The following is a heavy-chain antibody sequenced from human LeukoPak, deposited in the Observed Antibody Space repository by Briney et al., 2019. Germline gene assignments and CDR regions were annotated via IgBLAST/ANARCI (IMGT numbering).Heavy chain of an antibody. J-gene: IGHJ4*02. CDR1: GGSISSGGYS. Sequence: SQTLSLTCAVSGGSISSGGYSWSWIRQPPGKGLEWIGYIYHSGSTYYNPSLKSRVTISVDRSKNQFSLKLSSVTAADTAVYYSARGVYYDSSGYYLGYFDYWGQGTLVTVSS. D-gene: IGHD3-22*01. CDR2: IYHSGST. CDR3: ARGVYYDSSGYYLGYFDY. V-gene: IGHV4-30-2*01.